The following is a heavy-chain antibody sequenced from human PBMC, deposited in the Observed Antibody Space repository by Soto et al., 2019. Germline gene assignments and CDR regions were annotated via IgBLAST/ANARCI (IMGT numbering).Heavy chain of an antibody. D-gene: IGHD1-26*01. Sequence: PGGSLRLSCAASGFTLRTYTMNWVRQAPGKGLEWVSSISISSSDRYYADSVRGRFTISRDNAKNALYLQMNSLRADDTAVYHCAKNQGVELVPLATVDWFDPWGQGSVVTSPQ. CDR3: AKNQGVELVPLATVDWFDP. CDR1: GFTLRTYT. CDR2: ISISSSDR. J-gene: IGHJ5*02. V-gene: IGHV3-21*06.